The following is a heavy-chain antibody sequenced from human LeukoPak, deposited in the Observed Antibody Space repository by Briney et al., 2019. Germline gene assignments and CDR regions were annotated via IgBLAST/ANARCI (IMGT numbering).Heavy chain of an antibody. CDR1: GGSFSGYY. J-gene: IGHJ4*02. Sequence: SETLSLTCAVYGGSFSGYYWSWFRQPAGKGLEWIGRIYSSGGANYNPSLKSRVTVSLDASENQFSLRLSSVTAADTAVYYCARDPRYCSGTSCPDYWGQGTLVTVSS. D-gene: IGHD2-2*01. CDR2: IYSSGGA. CDR3: ARDPRYCSGTSCPDY. V-gene: IGHV4-4*07.